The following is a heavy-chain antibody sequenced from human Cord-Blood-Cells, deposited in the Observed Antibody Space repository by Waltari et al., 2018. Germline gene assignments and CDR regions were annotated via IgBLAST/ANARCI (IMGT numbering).Heavy chain of an antibody. D-gene: IGHD6-13*01. CDR1: GYTFTSYY. CDR2: SNPGGGST. Sequence: QVQLVQSGAEVKKPGASVKVSCKASGYTFTSYYMHWVRQAPGQGLEWMGISNPGGGSTSYAQKFQGRVTMTRDTSTSTVYMELSSLRSEDTAVYYCARDSSSWYGGGAFDIWGQGTMVTVSS. CDR3: ARDSSSWYGGGAFDI. J-gene: IGHJ3*02. V-gene: IGHV1-46*01.